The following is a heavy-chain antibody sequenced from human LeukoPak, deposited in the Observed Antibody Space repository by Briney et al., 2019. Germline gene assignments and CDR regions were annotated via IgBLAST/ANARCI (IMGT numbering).Heavy chain of an antibody. V-gene: IGHV4-59*01. J-gene: IGHJ6*02. CDR2: IYYSGTT. Sequence: PSETLSLTCTVSGGSISHYYWSWIRQSPGKGLEWIGYIYYSGTTNYNPSLKSRVTISVDTSRNQFSLQLRSVTAADTAVYYCAREDPQTTVPEGMDVWGQGTTAIVSS. D-gene: IGHD4-17*01. CDR3: AREDPQTTVPEGMDV. CDR1: GGSISHYY.